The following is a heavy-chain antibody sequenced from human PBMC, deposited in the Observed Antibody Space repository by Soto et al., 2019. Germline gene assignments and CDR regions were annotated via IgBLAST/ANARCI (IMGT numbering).Heavy chain of an antibody. CDR2: IRSKAYGGTT. Sequence: GGSLRLSCTASGFTFGDYAMSWFRQAPGKGLEWVGFIRSKAYGGTTEYAASVKGRFTISRDDSKSIAYLQMNSLKTEDTAVYYCTSVGVISFEAFDIWGQGTMVTVSS. CDR3: TSVGVISFEAFDI. D-gene: IGHD3-22*01. V-gene: IGHV3-49*03. CDR1: GFTFGDYA. J-gene: IGHJ3*02.